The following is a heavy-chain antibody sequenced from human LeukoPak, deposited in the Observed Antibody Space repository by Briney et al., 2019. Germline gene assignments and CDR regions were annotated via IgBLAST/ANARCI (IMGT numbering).Heavy chain of an antibody. CDR2: IIPMLGTV. J-gene: IGHJ6*03. D-gene: IGHD1-26*01. CDR1: GGTFSSYA. CDR3: ARWVGATPYYYYYMDV. Sequence: SVKVSCKASGGTFSSYAINWVRQAPGQGLEWMGRIIPMLGTVNYAQKFQGRVTITADESTSTAYMELSSLRSEDTAVYYCARWVGATPYYYYYMDVWGKGTTVTVSS. V-gene: IGHV1-69*11.